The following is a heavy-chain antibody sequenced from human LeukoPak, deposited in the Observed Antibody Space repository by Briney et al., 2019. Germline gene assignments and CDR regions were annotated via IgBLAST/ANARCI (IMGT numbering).Heavy chain of an antibody. CDR2: LSGSCGST. V-gene: IGHV3-23*01. CDR1: GFTFSTYV. J-gene: IGHJ4*02. D-gene: IGHD2-15*01. Sequence: PGGSLRLSCAASGFTFSTYVMTWVRQAPGKGLEWVSALSGSCGSTFYADSVKGRFTISRDNSNNTLYLQMNSLRAEDTAVYYCAKGRTPDYWGQGTLVTVSS. CDR3: AKGRTPDY.